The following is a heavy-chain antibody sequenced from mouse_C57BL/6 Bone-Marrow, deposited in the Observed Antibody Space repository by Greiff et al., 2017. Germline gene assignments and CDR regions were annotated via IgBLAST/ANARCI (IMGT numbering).Heavy chain of an antibody. V-gene: IGHV14-2*01. CDR3: ASSRQLRLGFLDY. Sequence: VQLQQSGAELVKPGASVELSCTASGFNIKDYYMHWVKQRTEQGLEWIGRIDPEDGETKYAPKFQGKATITADTSSNTAYLQLSSLTSEDTAVYYCASSRQLRLGFLDYWGQGTTLTVSS. J-gene: IGHJ2*01. CDR1: GFNIKDYY. D-gene: IGHD3-2*02. CDR2: IDPEDGET.